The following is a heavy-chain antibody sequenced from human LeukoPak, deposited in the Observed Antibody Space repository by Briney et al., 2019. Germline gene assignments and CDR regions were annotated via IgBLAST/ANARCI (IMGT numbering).Heavy chain of an antibody. J-gene: IGHJ4*02. CDR2: IYYSGST. D-gene: IGHD3-10*01. CDR3: ARANTYGSGRFH. CDR1: GGSISSYY. V-gene: IGHV4-59*08. Sequence: ASETLSLTCTVSGGSISSYYWSWIRQPPGKGLEWIGYIYYSGSTNYNPSLKSRVTISVDTSKNQFSLKLSSVTAADTALYYCARANTYGSGRFHWGQGTLVTVSS.